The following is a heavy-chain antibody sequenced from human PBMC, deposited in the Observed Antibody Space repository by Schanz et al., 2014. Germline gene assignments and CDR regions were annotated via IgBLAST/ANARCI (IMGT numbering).Heavy chain of an antibody. J-gene: IGHJ4*02. CDR1: GFTFGNFF. CDR3: ARDKGGYYPFDY. CDR2: IKQDGIEK. V-gene: IGHV3-7*01. D-gene: IGHD3-3*01. Sequence: EVQLVESGGGLLQPGGSLRLSCAASGFTFGNFFMSWVRQAPGKGLEWVANIKQDGIEKYYVDSVKGRFTISRDNAKNSLYLQMNSLTADDTAVYYCARDKGGYYPFDYWGRGTLVTVSS.